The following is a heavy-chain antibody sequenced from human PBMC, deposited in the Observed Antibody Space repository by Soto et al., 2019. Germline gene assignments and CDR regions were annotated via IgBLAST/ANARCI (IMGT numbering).Heavy chain of an antibody. V-gene: IGHV1-18*01. Sequence: QVQLVQSGAEVKKPGASVKVSCKASGYTFTSYGISWVRQAPGQGLEWMGWISAYNGNTNYAQKLQGRVTMTTDTSTSTAYMELRSLRSDDTAVYYCARGSDIVVVVAATPHWFDPWRQGPLVTVSS. CDR1: GYTFTSYG. D-gene: IGHD2-15*01. CDR3: ARGSDIVVVVAATPHWFDP. CDR2: ISAYNGNT. J-gene: IGHJ5*02.